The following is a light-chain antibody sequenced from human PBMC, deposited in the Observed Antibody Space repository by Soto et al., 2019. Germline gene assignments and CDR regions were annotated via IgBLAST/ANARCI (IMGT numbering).Light chain of an antibody. CDR1: SASVSTSYY. J-gene: IGLJ3*02. CDR3: VLYMGSGISV. Sequence: QAVVTQEPSFSVSPGGTVTLTCGLSSASVSTSYYPSWYQQTPGQAPRTLIYSTNTRSSGVPGRFSGSILGNKAALTITGAQADDESDYYCVLYMGSGISVFGGGTKLTVL. V-gene: IGLV8-61*01. CDR2: STN.